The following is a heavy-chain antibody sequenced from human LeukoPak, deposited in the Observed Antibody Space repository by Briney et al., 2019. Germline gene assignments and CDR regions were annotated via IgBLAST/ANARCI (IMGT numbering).Heavy chain of an antibody. CDR3: ARNIVVVPAAIGGYNWSDP. CDR2: IYTSGST. D-gene: IGHD2-2*02. CDR1: GGSISSYY. J-gene: IGHJ5*02. Sequence: SETLSLTCTVSGGSISSYYWSWIRQPAGKGLEWIGRIYTSGSTNYNPSLKSRVTMSVDTSKNQFSLKLSSVTAADTAVYYCARNIVVVPAAIGGYNWSDPWGQGTLVTVSS. V-gene: IGHV4-4*07.